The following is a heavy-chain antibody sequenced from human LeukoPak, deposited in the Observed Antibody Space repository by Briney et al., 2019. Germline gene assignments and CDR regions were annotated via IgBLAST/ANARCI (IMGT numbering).Heavy chain of an antibody. Sequence: GSLRLSCAASGFTFSSYAMSWVRQAPGKGLEWVSAISGSGGSTYYADSVKGRFTISRDNSKNTLSLQMNSLRAEDTAVYYCAKDHKAEATVTTSSLFDYWGQGTLVTVSS. J-gene: IGHJ4*02. CDR2: ISGSGGST. CDR1: GFTFSSYA. V-gene: IGHV3-23*01. D-gene: IGHD4-17*01. CDR3: AKDHKAEATVTTSSLFDY.